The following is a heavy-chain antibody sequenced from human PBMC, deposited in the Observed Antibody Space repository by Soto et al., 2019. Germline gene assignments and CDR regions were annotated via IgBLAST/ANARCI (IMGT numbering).Heavy chain of an antibody. CDR3: ARDLYYDFWSGYLSHFDY. V-gene: IGHV1-69*10. CDR1: GGTFSSYT. J-gene: IGHJ4*02. Sequence: ASVKVSCKASGGTFSSYTISWVRQAPGQGLEWMGGIIPILGIANYAQKFQGRVTITADKSTSTAYMELSSLRSEDTAVYYCARDLYYDFWSGYLSHFDYWGQGTLVTAPQ. CDR2: IIPILGIA. D-gene: IGHD3-3*01.